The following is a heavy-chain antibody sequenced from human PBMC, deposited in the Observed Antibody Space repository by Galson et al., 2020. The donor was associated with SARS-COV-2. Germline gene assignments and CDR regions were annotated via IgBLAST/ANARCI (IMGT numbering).Heavy chain of an antibody. J-gene: IGHJ4*02. V-gene: IGHV2-5*02. CDR3: AHRGLSGGYSYDF. Sequence: SGPTLVKPTQTLTLTCTFPGFSLSATGMGVGWIRQPPGEALEWHALIYWDDDKRYSPSLKNRLAIAKDTTKNQVVLTLTNVDPVDTATYYCAHRGLSGGYSYDFWGQGTLVTVSS. D-gene: IGHD3-10*01. CDR1: GFSLSATGMG. CDR2: IYWDDDK.